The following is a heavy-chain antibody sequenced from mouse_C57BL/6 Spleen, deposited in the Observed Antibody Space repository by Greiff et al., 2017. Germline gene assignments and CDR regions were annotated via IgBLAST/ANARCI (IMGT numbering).Heavy chain of an antibody. J-gene: IGHJ2*01. D-gene: IGHD1-1*01. CDR3: AGGITTVVADY. CDR2: IYPGSGNT. CDR1: GYSFTSYY. V-gene: IGHV1-66*01. Sequence: VQLQQSGPELVKPGASVKISCKASGYSFTSYYIHWVKQRPGQGLEWIGWIYPGSGNTKYNEKFKGKATLTADTSSSTAYMQLSSLTSEDSAVYYCAGGITTVVADYWGQGTTLTVSS.